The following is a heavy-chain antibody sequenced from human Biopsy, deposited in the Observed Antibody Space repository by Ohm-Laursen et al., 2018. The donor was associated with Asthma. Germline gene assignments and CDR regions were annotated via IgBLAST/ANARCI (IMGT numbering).Heavy chain of an antibody. J-gene: IGHJ4*02. D-gene: IGHD5-24*01. Sequence: SVKVSCKASGYTFRSYGVSWVRQAPGQGLEWMGWISPFTGDTHFGQKFQGRVTMTTDTSTDTAYMELRSLRSDDTAVYYCARPPYNFGGFDYWGQGSLVLVSS. CDR1: GYTFRSYG. V-gene: IGHV1-18*04. CDR3: ARPPYNFGGFDY. CDR2: ISPFTGDT.